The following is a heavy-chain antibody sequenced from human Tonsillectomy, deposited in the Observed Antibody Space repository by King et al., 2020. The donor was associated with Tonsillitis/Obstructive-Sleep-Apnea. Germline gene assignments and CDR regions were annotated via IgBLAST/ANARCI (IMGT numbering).Heavy chain of an antibody. CDR3: AGGSVDYMDV. J-gene: IGHJ6*03. CDR2: INHSGST. V-gene: IGHV4-34*01. Sequence: VQLQQWGAGLLKPSDTLSLTCAVYVGSFCGYYWSWIRQPPGKGLEWIGEINHSGSTNYNPTLKSRVTISVDTSRNQFSLKLCSVTAADTAVYFCAGGSVDYMDVWGKGTTVTVSS. CDR1: VGSFCGYY.